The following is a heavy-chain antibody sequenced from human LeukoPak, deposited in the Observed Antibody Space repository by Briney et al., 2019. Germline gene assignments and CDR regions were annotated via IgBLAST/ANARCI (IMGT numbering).Heavy chain of an antibody. CDR3: ARGSYRPTPDY. V-gene: IGHV3-53*01. CDR2: IYSGGST. D-gene: IGHD3-16*02. Sequence: GGSLRLSCAASGFTVSSNYMSWVRQAPGKGLEWVSVIYSGGSTCYADSVKGRFTISRDNSKNTLYLQMNSLRAEDTAVYYCARGSYRPTPDYWGQGTLVTVSS. J-gene: IGHJ4*02. CDR1: GFTVSSNY.